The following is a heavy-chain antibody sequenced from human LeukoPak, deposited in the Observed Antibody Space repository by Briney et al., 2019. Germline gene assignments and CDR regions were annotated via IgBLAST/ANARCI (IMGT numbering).Heavy chain of an antibody. CDR1: GGSISSGSYY. V-gene: IGHV4-61*02. J-gene: IGHJ4*02. CDR2: IYTSGST. CDR3: ARHSSGWLSDY. Sequence: SETLSLTCTVSGGSISSGSYYWSWIRQPAGKGLEWIGRIYTSGSTNYNPSLKSRVTISVDTSKNQFSLKLSSVTAADTAVYYCARHSSGWLSDYWGQGTLVTVSS. D-gene: IGHD6-19*01.